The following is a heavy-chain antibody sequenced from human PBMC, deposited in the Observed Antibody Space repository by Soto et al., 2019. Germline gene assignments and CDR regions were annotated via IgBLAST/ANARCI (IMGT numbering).Heavy chain of an antibody. Sequence: QITLKESGPTLVKPTQTLTLTCTFSGFSLSTSGVGVGWIRQPPGKALEWLAIIYWDDDKRYSPSLKSRLTIPNDTSKNQLVLTKTNMDPVDTATYSCAHRRSGRVVYYFAYWGQGTLVTVSS. V-gene: IGHV2-5*02. CDR2: IYWDDDK. J-gene: IGHJ4*02. D-gene: IGHD3-10*01. CDR1: GFSLSTSGVG. CDR3: AHRRSGRVVYYFAY.